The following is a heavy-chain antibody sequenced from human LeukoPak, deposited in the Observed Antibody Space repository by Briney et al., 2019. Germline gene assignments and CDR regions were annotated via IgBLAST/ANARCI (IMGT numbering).Heavy chain of an antibody. J-gene: IGHJ3*02. V-gene: IGHV3-74*01. Sequence: PGGSLRLSCAVSGFTFSNHWMHWVRQAPGKGLVWLSRINKDGSNTIYADSVKGRFTSFRDNAMNTLYLQMNSLRAEDTAVYYCTRGLSTSEAFDIWGQGTMVTVS. D-gene: IGHD5/OR15-5a*01. CDR2: INKDGSNT. CDR1: GFTFSNHW. CDR3: TRGLSTSEAFDI.